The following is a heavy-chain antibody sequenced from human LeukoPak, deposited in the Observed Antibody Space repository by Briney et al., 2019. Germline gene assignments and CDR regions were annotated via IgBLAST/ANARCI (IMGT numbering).Heavy chain of an antibody. CDR2: IIPIFGTA. D-gene: IGHD4-23*01. V-gene: IGHV1-69*05. J-gene: IGHJ6*03. Sequence: GASVKVSCKASGGTFSSYTISWVRQAPGQGLEWMGGIIPIFGTANYAQKFQGRVTITTDESTSTAYMELSSLRSEDTAVYYCARVAVVTLFNYYYYMDVWGKGTTVTVSS. CDR1: GGTFSSYT. CDR3: ARVAVVTLFNYYYYMDV.